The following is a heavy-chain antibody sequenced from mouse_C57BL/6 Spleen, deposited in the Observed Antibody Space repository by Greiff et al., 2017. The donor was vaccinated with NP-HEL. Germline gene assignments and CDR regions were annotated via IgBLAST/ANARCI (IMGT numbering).Heavy chain of an antibody. CDR2: IDPSDSYT. CDR1: GYTFTSYW. D-gene: IGHD3-2*02. J-gene: IGHJ4*01. Sequence: VQLQQPGAELVMPGASVKLSCKASGYTFTSYWMHWVKQRPGQGLEWIGEIDPSDSYTNYNQKFKGKSTLTVDKSSSTAYMQLSSLTSEDSAVYYCARSGYWAMDYWGQGTSVTVSS. CDR3: ARSGYWAMDY. V-gene: IGHV1-69*01.